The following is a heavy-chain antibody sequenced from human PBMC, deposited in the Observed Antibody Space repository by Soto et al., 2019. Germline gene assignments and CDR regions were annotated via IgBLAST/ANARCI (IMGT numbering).Heavy chain of an antibody. CDR3: ARDFEQQLVNWYFDL. Sequence: GGSLRLSCAASGFSFSSYGMHWVRQAPGKGLEWVAVIWYDGGKKYYADSVKGRFTISRDNSKNTLYLQMNSLRVEDTAVYYCARDFEQQLVNWYFDLWGRGTLVTVSS. CDR1: GFSFSSYG. V-gene: IGHV3-33*01. D-gene: IGHD6-13*01. CDR2: IWYDGGKK. J-gene: IGHJ2*01.